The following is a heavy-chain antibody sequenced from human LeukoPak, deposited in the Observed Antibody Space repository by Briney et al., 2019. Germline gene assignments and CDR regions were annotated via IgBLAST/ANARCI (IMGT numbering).Heavy chain of an antibody. CDR1: GGSISSYY. CDR2: IYYSGNT. CDR3: ARENEPARDFDL. Sequence: SETLSLTCTVSGGSISSYYWSWIRQPPGKGLEWIGYIYYSGNTNYNPSLKSRVTISVDTSKNQISLRLHSVTAADTAVYYCARENEPARDFDLWGRGTLVTVSS. J-gene: IGHJ2*01. D-gene: IGHD1-1*01. V-gene: IGHV4-59*01.